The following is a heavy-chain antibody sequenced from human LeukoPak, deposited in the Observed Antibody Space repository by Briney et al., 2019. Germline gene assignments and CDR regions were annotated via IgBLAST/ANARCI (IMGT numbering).Heavy chain of an antibody. CDR3: ARDLRWSHYWYFDL. Sequence: GGSLRLSCAASGFTFSSYGMHWVRQAPGKGLERVAVIWYDGSNKYYADSVKGRFTISRDNSKNTLYLQMNSLRAEDTAVYYCARDLRWSHYWYFDLWGRGTLVTVSS. CDR2: IWYDGSNK. V-gene: IGHV3-33*01. CDR1: GFTFSSYG. J-gene: IGHJ2*01. D-gene: IGHD2-15*01.